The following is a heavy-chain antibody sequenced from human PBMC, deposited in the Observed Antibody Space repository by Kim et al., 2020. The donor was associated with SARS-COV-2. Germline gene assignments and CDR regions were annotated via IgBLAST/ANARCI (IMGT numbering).Heavy chain of an antibody. D-gene: IGHD3-10*01. CDR3: ARDMVRGVTPHWDV. J-gene: IGHJ6*02. CDR1: GYTFTGYY. V-gene: IGHV1-2*02. Sequence: ASVKVSCKASGYTFTGYYMHWVRQAPGQGLEWMGWINPNSGGTNYAQKFQGRVTMTRDTSISTAYMELSRLRSDDTAVYYCARDMVRGVTPHWDVWGQGTTVTVSS. CDR2: INPNSGGT.